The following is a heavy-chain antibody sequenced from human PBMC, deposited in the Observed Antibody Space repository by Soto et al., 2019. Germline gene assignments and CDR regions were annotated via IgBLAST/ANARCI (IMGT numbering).Heavy chain of an antibody. D-gene: IGHD3-22*01. CDR3: ARVYRLAYDSSGYYLDAFDI. Sequence: KVSCKASGGTFSSYAISWVRQAPGQGLEWMGGIIPIFGTANYAQKFQGRVTITADESTSTAYMELSSLRSEDTAVYYCARVYRLAYDSSGYYLDAFDIWGQGTMVTVSS. CDR1: GGTFSSYA. CDR2: IIPIFGTA. V-gene: IGHV1-69*01. J-gene: IGHJ3*02.